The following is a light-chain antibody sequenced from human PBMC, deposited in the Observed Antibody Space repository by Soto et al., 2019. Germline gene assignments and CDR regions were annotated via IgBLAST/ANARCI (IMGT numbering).Light chain of an antibody. J-gene: IGKJ4*01. Sequence: DIQMTQSPSTLSASIGDRVTITCRASQSINSWLAWYQQKPGKAPKLLIYHASTLESGVPSRFSGSGSGTDFTLTISSLQPEDFATYFCQQSNSSPPTFGGGTKVDIK. CDR1: QSINSW. CDR2: HAS. V-gene: IGKV1-5*01. CDR3: QQSNSSPPT.